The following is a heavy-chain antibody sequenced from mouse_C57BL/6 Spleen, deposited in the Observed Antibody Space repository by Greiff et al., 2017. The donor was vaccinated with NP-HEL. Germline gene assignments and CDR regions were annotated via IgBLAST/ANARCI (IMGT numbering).Heavy chain of an antibody. J-gene: IGHJ3*01. CDR2: IYPGNSDT. Sequence: EVQLQQSGTVLARPGASVKMSCKTSGYTFPSYWMHWVKQRPGQGLEWIGAIYPGNSDTSYNQKFKGKAKLTAVTSAGTAYMGLSSLTNEDSAVYYCTMGPRDAGGFAYWGQGTLVTVSA. D-gene: IGHD3-1*01. CDR3: TMGPRDAGGFAY. V-gene: IGHV1-5*01. CDR1: GYTFPSYW.